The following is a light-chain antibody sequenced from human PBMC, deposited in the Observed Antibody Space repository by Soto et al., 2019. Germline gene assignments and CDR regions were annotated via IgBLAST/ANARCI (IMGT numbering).Light chain of an antibody. CDR3: SSYTSSSTLVV. V-gene: IGLV2-14*01. CDR2: DXX. J-gene: IGLJ2*01. CDR1: SSDVGGYNY. Sequence: QSALTQPASVSGSPGQSITISCTGTSSDVGGYNYVSWYQQHPGKAPKLMIYDXXXXXXXXXXXXXXSKSGNTASLTISGXXXEDXAXXYCSSYTSSSTLVVFGGGTKLTVL.